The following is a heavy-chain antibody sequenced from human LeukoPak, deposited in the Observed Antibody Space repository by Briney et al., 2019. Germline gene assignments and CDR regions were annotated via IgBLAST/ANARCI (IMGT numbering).Heavy chain of an antibody. CDR2: IKQDGSEK. V-gene: IGHV3-7*01. D-gene: IGHD6-19*01. Sequence: PGGSLRLSCAASGFTFSSYWMHWVRQAPGKGLEWVANIKQDGSEKYYVDSVKGRFTISRDNAKNSLYLQMNSLRAEDTAVYYCARVSSDSSGWRRFDYWGQGTLVTVSS. CDR1: GFTFSSYW. J-gene: IGHJ4*02. CDR3: ARVSSDSSGWRRFDY.